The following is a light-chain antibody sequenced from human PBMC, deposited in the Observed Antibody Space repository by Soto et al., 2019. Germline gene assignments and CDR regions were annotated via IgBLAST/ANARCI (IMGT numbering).Light chain of an antibody. CDR3: QQYNNWPQT. V-gene: IGKV3-15*01. J-gene: IGKJ1*01. CDR2: GAS. CDR1: QSVSGN. Sequence: EIVMTQSPATLSVSPGERATLSCRASQSVSGNLAWYQQKPGQAPMLLIYGASTRATGIPARFSGSGSGTDFTLTISSLQSEDFAVYYCQQYNNWPQTFGQGTKVEIK.